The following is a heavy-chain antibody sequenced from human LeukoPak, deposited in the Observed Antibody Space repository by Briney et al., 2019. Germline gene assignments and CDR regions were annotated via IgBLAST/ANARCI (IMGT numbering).Heavy chain of an antibody. J-gene: IGHJ6*02. CDR1: GGCITSLY. V-gene: IGHV4-59*11. CDR3: VRSATIAVFRYGMDV. Sequence: SETLSLTCSVSGGCITSLYWSWVRQPPGKGLEYVGYVHHTGVTNYNPSLRGRVTVSMDSSKNQFSLKMNSVTAADTAVYYCVRSATIAVFRYGMDVWGQGTTVTVSS. CDR2: VHHTGVT. D-gene: IGHD5-24*01.